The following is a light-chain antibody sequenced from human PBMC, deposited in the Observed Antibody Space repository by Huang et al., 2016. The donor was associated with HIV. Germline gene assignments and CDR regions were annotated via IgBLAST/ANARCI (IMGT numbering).Light chain of an antibody. CDR3: QHYDDPYT. CDR1: QDISNY. Sequence: DIQMTQSPSSLSASVGDRVTITCQASQDISNYLRWYQHKPGRAPKPLIFDASSLETGVPSRFSGSGSGTYFTLTIASLQPEDVATYYCQHYDDPYTFGQGTKLEIK. V-gene: IGKV1-33*01. CDR2: DAS. J-gene: IGKJ2*01.